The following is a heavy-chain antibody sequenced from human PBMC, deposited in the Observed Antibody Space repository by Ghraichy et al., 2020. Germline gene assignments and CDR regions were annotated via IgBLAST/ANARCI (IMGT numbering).Heavy chain of an antibody. Sequence: GGSLRLSCAASAFRFSSYSMNWVRQAPGKGLEWVSSVSATGSYTYYADSVKGRFTISRDNAKNSLYLQMNSLRAEDTAVYYCARVTIKSMDVWGQGTTVTVSS. CDR1: AFRFSSYS. CDR2: VSATGSYT. J-gene: IGHJ6*02. D-gene: IGHD3-10*01. V-gene: IGHV3-21*01. CDR3: ARVTIKSMDV.